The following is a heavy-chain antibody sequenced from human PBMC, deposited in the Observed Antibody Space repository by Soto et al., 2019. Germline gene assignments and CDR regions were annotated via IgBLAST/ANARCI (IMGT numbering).Heavy chain of an antibody. V-gene: IGHV4-59*01. CDR1: GGSISSYF. CDR2: IYYGGST. Sequence: QVQLQESGPGLVKPSETLSLTCTVSGGSISSYFWSWIRQPPGKALEWIGYIYYGGSTNYNPSLKGRVTISVDTSKNQFSLKLSFVTAADTAVYYCARTGTAMVTADYWGQGTLVTVSS. J-gene: IGHJ4*02. D-gene: IGHD5-18*01. CDR3: ARTGTAMVTADY.